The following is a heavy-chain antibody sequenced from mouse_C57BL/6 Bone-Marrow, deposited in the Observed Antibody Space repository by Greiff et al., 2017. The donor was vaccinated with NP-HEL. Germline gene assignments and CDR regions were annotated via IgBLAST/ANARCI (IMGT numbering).Heavy chain of an antibody. CDR1: GFTFTDYY. Sequence: EVQGVESGGGLVQPGGSLSLSCAASGFTFTDYYMSWVRQPPGKALEWLGFIRNKANGYTTEYSVSVKGRFTISRDNSQSILYLQMNALIAEDSATYYCARSLYYGRYYYAMDYWGQGTSVTVSS. CDR3: ARSLYYGRYYYAMDY. D-gene: IGHD1-1*01. V-gene: IGHV7-3*01. CDR2: IRNKANGYTT. J-gene: IGHJ4*01.